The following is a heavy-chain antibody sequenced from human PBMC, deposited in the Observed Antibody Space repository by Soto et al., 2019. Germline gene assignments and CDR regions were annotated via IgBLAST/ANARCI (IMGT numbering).Heavy chain of an antibody. V-gene: IGHV5-51*01. D-gene: IGHD3-3*01. CDR3: ASVDFWSGNDAFAI. J-gene: IGHJ3*02. Sequence: PGESLKISCKGSGYSFTSYCIGWVRQMPGKGLEWMGIIYPGDSDTRYSPSFQGQVTISADKSISTAYLQWSSLKASDTAMYYCASVDFWSGNDAFAIRGQGTMVTVSS. CDR2: IYPGDSDT. CDR1: GYSFTSYC.